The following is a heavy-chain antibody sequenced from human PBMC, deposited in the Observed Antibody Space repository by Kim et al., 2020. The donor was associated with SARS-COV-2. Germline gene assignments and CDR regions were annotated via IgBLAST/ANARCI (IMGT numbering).Heavy chain of an antibody. CDR1: GFTFSNYA. Sequence: GGSLRLSCAASGFTFSNYAMSWVRQAPGKGLEWVSAISGSGGSTYYADSVKGRFTISRDNSKNTLYLQKNSLRAEDTAVYYCAKGVVVKASYYYGMDVWGQGTTVTVSS. D-gene: IGHD2-15*01. CDR2: ISGSGGST. V-gene: IGHV3-23*01. CDR3: AKGVVVKASYYYGMDV. J-gene: IGHJ6*02.